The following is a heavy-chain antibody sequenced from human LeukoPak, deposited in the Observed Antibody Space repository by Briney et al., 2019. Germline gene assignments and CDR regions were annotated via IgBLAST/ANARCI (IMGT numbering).Heavy chain of an antibody. CDR2: IYYSGSS. Sequence: PSETLSLTCTVSGGSISSHYWNWIRQAPGKGLEWVGYIYYSGSSNYNPSLNSRVTISVDTSKNHFSLKLSSVTAAVTAVYYCARDRREEAAGYCSSTSCYYMDVWGKGTTVTVSS. J-gene: IGHJ6*03. V-gene: IGHV4-59*11. D-gene: IGHD2-2*01. CDR3: ARDRREEAAGYCSSTSCYYMDV. CDR1: GGSISSHY.